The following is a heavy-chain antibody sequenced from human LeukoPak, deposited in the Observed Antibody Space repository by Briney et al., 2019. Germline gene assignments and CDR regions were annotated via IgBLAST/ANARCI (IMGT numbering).Heavy chain of an antibody. V-gene: IGHV4-38-2*02. J-gene: IGHJ4*02. D-gene: IGHD6-13*01. CDR1: GYSISSGYY. CDR2: IYHSGST. CDR3: ARGPRIAAAGFLDY. Sequence: SETLSLTCTVSGYSISSGYYWGWIRQPPGKGLEWIGSIYHSGSTNYNPSLKSRVTISVDKSKNQFSLKLSSVTAADTAAYYCARGPRIAAAGFLDYWGQGTLVTVSS.